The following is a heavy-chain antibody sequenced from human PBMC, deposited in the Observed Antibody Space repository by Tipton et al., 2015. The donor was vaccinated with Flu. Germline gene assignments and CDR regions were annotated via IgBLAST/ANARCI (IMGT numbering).Heavy chain of an antibody. CDR1: GFFFSRYE. J-gene: IGHJ4*02. V-gene: IGHV3-48*03. D-gene: IGHD3-16*01. CDR3: AREAIVMTFGGINGDYFDY. Sequence: VQLVQSGGGLVQPGGSLRLSCAATGFFFSRYEINWVRQAPGKGLEWVSYISGDSYGTYYADSVEGRFTISRDNARNSVFLEMNSLRAEDTAVYYCAREAIVMTFGGINGDYFDYWGQGTLVTVSS. CDR2: ISGDSYGT.